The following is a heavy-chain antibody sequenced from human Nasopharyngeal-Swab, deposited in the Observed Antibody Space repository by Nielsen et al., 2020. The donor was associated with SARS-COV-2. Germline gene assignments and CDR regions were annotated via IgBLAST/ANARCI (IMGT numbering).Heavy chain of an antibody. CDR1: GYTFSSYG. Sequence: ASVKVSCKASGYTFSSYGINWVRQAPGRGLEWMGWISAYNADTSYAQRPQDRLSMTTDTATNTAYMELRSLRSDDTAVYYCARDVEEWLVVPSLSFDHWGQGTLVTVSS. CDR2: ISAYNADT. D-gene: IGHD5-18*01. J-gene: IGHJ4*02. V-gene: IGHV1-18*01. CDR3: ARDVEEWLVVPSLSFDH.